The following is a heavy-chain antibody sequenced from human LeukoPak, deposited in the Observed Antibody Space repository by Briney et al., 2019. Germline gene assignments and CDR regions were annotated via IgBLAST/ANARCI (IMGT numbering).Heavy chain of an antibody. CDR3: AKVDGKAGELLDY. CDR1: GFTLSSYA. D-gene: IGHD1-26*01. Sequence: GGSLRLSCAASGFTLSSYAMSWVRQAPGKGLEWVSAISGSGGSTYYADSVKGRFTISRDNSKNTLYLQMNSLRAEDTAVYYCAKVDGKAGELLDYWGQGTLVTVSS. CDR2: ISGSGGST. V-gene: IGHV3-23*01. J-gene: IGHJ4*02.